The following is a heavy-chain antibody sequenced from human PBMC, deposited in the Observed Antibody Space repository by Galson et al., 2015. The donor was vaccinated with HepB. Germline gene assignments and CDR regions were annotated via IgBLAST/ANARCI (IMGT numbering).Heavy chain of an antibody. V-gene: IGHV3-11*06. CDR2: ISSSSSYT. CDR1: GFTFSDYY. Sequence: SLRLSCAASGFTFSDYYMSWIRQAPGKGLEWVSYISSSSSYTNYADSVKGRFTISRDNAKNSLYLQMNSLRAEDTAVYYCARDHSVRGGSYYYYGMDVWGQGTTVTVSS. CDR3: ARDHSVRGGSYYYYGMDV. J-gene: IGHJ6*02. D-gene: IGHD2-15*01.